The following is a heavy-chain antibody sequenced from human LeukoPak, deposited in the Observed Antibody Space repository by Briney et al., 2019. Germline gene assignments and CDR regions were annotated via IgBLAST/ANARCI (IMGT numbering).Heavy chain of an antibody. D-gene: IGHD3-10*01. CDR2: IHSSGRT. V-gene: IGHV4-59*01. CDR1: GGSMTNYY. Sequence: SESLSLTCTVSGGSMTNYYWNWMRQLPGKGLEWIGNIHSSGRTHYKSSLKSRMTISIDTSKNQVFLKLTSVPAADTAVYYCVTGRGGFWGRRTRVPLST. CDR3: VTGRGGF. J-gene: IGHJ2*01.